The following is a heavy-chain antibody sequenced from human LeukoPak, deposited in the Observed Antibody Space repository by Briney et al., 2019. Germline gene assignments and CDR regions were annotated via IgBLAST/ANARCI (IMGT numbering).Heavy chain of an antibody. CDR1: GFTFSSYW. V-gene: IGHV3-74*01. CDR2: IKRDGSST. Sequence: GGSLRLSCAASGFTFSSYWMHWVRQAPGEGLVWVSRIKRDGSSTIYADSVKGRFTISRDNAKNTLYLQMNSLRAEDTAVYYCARDPGGGGAKGHNWFDPWGQGTLVTVSS. J-gene: IGHJ5*02. D-gene: IGHD2-21*01. CDR3: ARDPGGGGAKGHNWFDP.